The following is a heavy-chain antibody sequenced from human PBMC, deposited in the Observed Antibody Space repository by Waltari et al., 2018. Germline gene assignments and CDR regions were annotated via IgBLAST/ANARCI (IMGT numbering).Heavy chain of an antibody. J-gene: IGHJ4*02. CDR3: ARGTTVTTADY. CDR1: GFTFSSYS. D-gene: IGHD4-17*01. CDR2: ISSSSSYI. Sequence: EVQLVESGGGLVKPGGSLRLSCAASGFTFSSYSMNWVRQAPGKGLEWVSYISSSSSYIYYADSVKGRFTISRDNAKNSLYLQMNSLRAEDTAVYYCARGTTVTTADYWGQGTLVTVSS. V-gene: IGHV3-21*01.